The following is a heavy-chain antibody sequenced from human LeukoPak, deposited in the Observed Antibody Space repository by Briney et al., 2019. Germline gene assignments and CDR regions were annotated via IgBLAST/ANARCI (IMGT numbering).Heavy chain of an antibody. Sequence: ASVKVSFKASGYTFTDYYMHRVRQAPGQGLEWMGWVNPNDGDTNYAQKFQGRVTMTRDTSISTAHMEVSRLRSDDTAVDYCARANFLYCSSTTCLFDYWGQGTLVTVSS. CDR3: ARANFLYCSSTTCLFDY. CDR1: GYTFTDYY. D-gene: IGHD2-2*01. J-gene: IGHJ4*02. V-gene: IGHV1-2*02. CDR2: VNPNDGDT.